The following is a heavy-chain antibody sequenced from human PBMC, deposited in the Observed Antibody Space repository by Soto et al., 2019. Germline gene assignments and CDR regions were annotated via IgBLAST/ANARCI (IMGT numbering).Heavy chain of an antibody. V-gene: IGHV4-59*01. D-gene: IGHD2-15*01. CDR2: IYDSGST. J-gene: IGHJ4*02. CDR1: GGSISNYY. Sequence: QVQLQESGPGLVKPSETLSLTCTVSGGSISNYYWSWVRQPPGKGLEWIGYIYDSGSTNYNPSLKSRVPLSVDTSQNQFSLRLTSVTAAGPAVYYCAAAPRYWGQGTLVTVSS. CDR3: AAAPRY.